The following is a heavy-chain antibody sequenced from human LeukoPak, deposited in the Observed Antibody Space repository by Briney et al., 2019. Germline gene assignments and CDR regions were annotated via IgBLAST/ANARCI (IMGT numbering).Heavy chain of an antibody. D-gene: IGHD1-1*01. CDR3: AKDIRERRTDAFDI. Sequence: GGSLRLSCAASGFPFSSHWLSWFRQSPGKGLEWVAHINQDGSEKYYVDSVKGRFTISRDNSKNTLYLQMNSLRAEDTAVYYCAKDIRERRTDAFDIWGQGTMVTVSS. CDR2: INQDGSEK. J-gene: IGHJ3*02. CDR1: GFPFSSHW. V-gene: IGHV3-7*03.